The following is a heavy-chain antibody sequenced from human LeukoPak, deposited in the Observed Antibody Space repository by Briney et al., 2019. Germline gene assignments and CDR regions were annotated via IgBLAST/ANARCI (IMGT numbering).Heavy chain of an antibody. CDR1: GASISSYY. V-gene: IGHV4-59*01. J-gene: IGHJ4*02. CDR3: ACGTYYYFDY. Sequence: SETLSLTCTVSGASISSYYWSLIRQPPGKGLEWIGYMHYGGSTNYNPSLNSRVTISVDTSKNQFSLNLNSVTAADTALYYCACGTYYYFDYWGQGTLVTVSS. D-gene: IGHD1-26*01. CDR2: MHYGGST.